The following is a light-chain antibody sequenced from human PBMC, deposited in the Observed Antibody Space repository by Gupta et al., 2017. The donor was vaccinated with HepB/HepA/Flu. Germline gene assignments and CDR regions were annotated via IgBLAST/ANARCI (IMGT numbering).Light chain of an antibody. CDR2: AAS. V-gene: IGKV3-15*01. J-gene: IGKJ1*01. CDR1: RNVNSN. CDR3: QHYNHWPRT. Sequence: EPVMAQSPATLSVSQGERATLSCRASRNVNSNLAWYQHKPGQTPRLLIYAASSRATDTPARFSASGSGTDFTLTISSLQSEDSGVYYCQHYNHWPRTFGQGTKVEV.